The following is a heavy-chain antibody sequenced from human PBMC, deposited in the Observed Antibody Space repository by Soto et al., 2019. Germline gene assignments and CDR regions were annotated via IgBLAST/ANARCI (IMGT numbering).Heavy chain of an antibody. V-gene: IGHV5-51*01. J-gene: IGHJ4*02. CDR1: GYSFTGYW. D-gene: IGHD3-10*01. CDR3: ARQDGFGLYYFDY. CDR2: IYPTDSDI. Sequence: GEALKISCKTSGYSFTGYWVAWGRQTPGRGLEWMGIIYPTDSDIRYSPSFQGQVTISADKSISTVYLQWSSLKASDTAMYYCARQDGFGLYYFDYWGQGXLVTVYS.